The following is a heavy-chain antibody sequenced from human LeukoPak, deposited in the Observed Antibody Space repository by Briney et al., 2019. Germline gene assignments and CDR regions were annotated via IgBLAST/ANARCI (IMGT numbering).Heavy chain of an antibody. J-gene: IGHJ4*02. D-gene: IGHD1-26*01. CDR1: GFSFSTHA. V-gene: IGHV3-23*01. CDR3: AKSPSPVGANLVIDC. CDR2: ISSTGAST. Sequence: PGESLRLSCAASGFSFSTHAMNWVRQAPGKGLEWVSLISSTGASTYYADSVKGRFTISRDTSKNTLYLQMSSLRAEDTAVYYCAKSPSPVGANLVIDCWGQGTLVTVSP.